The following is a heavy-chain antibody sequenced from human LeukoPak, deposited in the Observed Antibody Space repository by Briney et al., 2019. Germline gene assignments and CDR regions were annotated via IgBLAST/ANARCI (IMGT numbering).Heavy chain of an antibody. Sequence: SETMSLTSSVSGGSIISTRDHWDWIRQPPWKGLEWIASVHYSGTTYYNPSLRSRVTISVDTSKNQFSLKVTSVTAADTAAYYCARRLHYYDYWGQGTLVTVSS. CDR3: ARRLHYYDY. J-gene: IGHJ4*02. CDR1: GGSIISTRDH. D-gene: IGHD2-21*02. V-gene: IGHV4-39*01. CDR2: VHYSGTT.